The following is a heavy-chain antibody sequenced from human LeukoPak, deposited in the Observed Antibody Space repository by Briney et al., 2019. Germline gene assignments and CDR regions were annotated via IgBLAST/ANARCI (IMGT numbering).Heavy chain of an antibody. CDR3: ARRLYNSQLYYFDY. Sequence: RGESLKISCKGSGYSFTTYWIGWVRQMPGKGLEWMGIIYPGDSDTKYSPSFQGQVTISADKSINTAYLQWNSLKASDTAMYYCARRLYNSQLYYFDYWGQGTLVTVSS. CDR1: GYSFTTYW. CDR2: IYPGDSDT. V-gene: IGHV5-51*01. J-gene: IGHJ4*02. D-gene: IGHD6-19*01.